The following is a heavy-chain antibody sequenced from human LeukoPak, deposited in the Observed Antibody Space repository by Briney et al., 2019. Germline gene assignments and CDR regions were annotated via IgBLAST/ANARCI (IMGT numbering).Heavy chain of an antibody. CDR1: GFTFSSYS. D-gene: IGHD2-15*01. J-gene: IGHJ4*03. CDR2: ISSSSSYI. V-gene: IGHV3-21*01. Sequence: PGGSLRLSCAASGFTFSSYSMNWVRQAPGKGLEWVSSISSSSSYIYYADSVKGRFTISRDNAKNSLYLQMDSLRAEDTAVYYCARDLRAAPGYFDYWGQGTLVTVSS. CDR3: ARDLRAAPGYFDY.